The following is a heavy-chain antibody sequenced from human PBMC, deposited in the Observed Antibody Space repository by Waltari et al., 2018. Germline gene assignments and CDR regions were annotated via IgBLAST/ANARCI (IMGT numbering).Heavy chain of an antibody. CDR2: ISPIFGTA. CDR3: ARGKMGDSSGYSRSYYMDV. V-gene: IGHV1-69*13. J-gene: IGHJ6*03. D-gene: IGHD3-22*01. Sequence: QVQLVQSGAEVKKPGSSVKVSCKASGGTFSSYAISWVRQAPGQGLEWMGGISPIFGTANDAQKFQGRVTITADESTSTAYMELSSLRSEDTAVYYCARGKMGDSSGYSRSYYMDVWGKGTTVTVSS. CDR1: GGTFSSYA.